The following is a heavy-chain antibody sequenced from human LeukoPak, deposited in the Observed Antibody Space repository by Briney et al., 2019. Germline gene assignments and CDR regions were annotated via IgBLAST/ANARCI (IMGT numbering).Heavy chain of an antibody. CDR1: GITLSNYG. Sequence: GGSLRLSCAVSGITLSNYGMSWVRQAPGKGLEWVAGISDSGGSTNYADSVKGRFTISRDNPKNTLYLQMNSLRAEDTAVYFCAKRGVAIRVILVGFHKEAYYFDSWGQGALVTVSS. V-gene: IGHV3-23*01. D-gene: IGHD3-22*01. J-gene: IGHJ4*02. CDR2: ISDSGGST. CDR3: AKRGVAIRVILVGFHKEAYYFDS.